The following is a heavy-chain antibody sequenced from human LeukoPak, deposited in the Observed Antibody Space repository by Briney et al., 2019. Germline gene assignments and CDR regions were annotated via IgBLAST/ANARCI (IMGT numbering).Heavy chain of an antibody. V-gene: IGHV3-30*18. CDR3: AKGPDIVVVPAALKVDWFDP. CDR2: ISYDGSNK. D-gene: IGHD2-2*01. Sequence: PGGSLRLSCAASGFTFSSYGMHWVRQAPGKGLEWVAVISYDGSNKYYADSVKGRFTISRDNSKNTLYLQMNSPRAEDTAVYYCAKGPDIVVVPAALKVDWFDPWGQGTLVTVSS. CDR1: GFTFSSYG. J-gene: IGHJ5*02.